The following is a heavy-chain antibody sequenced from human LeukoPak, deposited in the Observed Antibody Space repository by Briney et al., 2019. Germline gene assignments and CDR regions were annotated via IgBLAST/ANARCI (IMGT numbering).Heavy chain of an antibody. CDR1: GFTFSSYG. D-gene: IGHD3-10*01. J-gene: IGHJ3*02. CDR3: ARDKLFSGYYGLGSYTAFDI. CDR2: ISYDGNNK. V-gene: IGHV3-30*03. Sequence: GGSLRLSCAASGFTFSSYGMHWVRQAPGKGLEWVAVISYDGNNKYYADSVKGRFTISRDNSKNTLYLQMNSLRVEDTAVYYCARDKLFSGYYGLGSYTAFDIWGQGTMVTVSS.